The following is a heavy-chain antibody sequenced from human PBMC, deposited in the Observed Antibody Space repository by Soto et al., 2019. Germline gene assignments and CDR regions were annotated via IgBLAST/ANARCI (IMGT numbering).Heavy chain of an antibody. D-gene: IGHD3-10*01. CDR1: GRAFIENY. V-gene: IGHV3-11*01. CDR3: AKFFGAFDI. J-gene: IGHJ3*02. Sequence: WGSLRLSCAASGRAFIENYMILIRQAPGKGLEWVSYIRNGGSHMYYADSVKGRFTISRDDAKNSLYLQMNSLRAEDTAVYYCAKFFGAFDIWGQGIMVTVSS. CDR2: IRNGGSHM.